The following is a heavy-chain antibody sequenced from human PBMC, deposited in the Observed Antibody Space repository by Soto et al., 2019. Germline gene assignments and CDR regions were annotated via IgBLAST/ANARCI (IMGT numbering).Heavy chain of an antibody. D-gene: IGHD4-17*01. V-gene: IGHV1-46*01. Sequence: ASVKGSCKASGYTFTSYYMHWVRQAPGQGLEWMGIINPSGGSTSYAQKFQGRVTMTRDTSASTAYMELSSLRSEDTAVYYCARNPTVTTTYYYYVMDVWGQGTTVTVSS. CDR1: GYTFTSYY. CDR3: ARNPTVTTTYYYYVMDV. J-gene: IGHJ6*02. CDR2: INPSGGST.